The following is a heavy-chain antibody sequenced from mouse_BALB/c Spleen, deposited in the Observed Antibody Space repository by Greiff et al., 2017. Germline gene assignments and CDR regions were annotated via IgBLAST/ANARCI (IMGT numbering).Heavy chain of an antibody. CDR3: AREYGNDFDY. J-gene: IGHJ2*01. CDR1: GYTFTSYW. V-gene: IGHV1-7*01. D-gene: IGHD1-2*01. Sequence: VKLLESGAGLVKPGASVKLSCKASGYTFTSYWMSWVQQTPGQGLEWIGYINTSSGYTEYTQKVKDKATLNADKSLSTAYMQLSSLTSEDSAVYYCAREYGNDFDYWGQGTTLTVSS. CDR2: INTSSGYT.